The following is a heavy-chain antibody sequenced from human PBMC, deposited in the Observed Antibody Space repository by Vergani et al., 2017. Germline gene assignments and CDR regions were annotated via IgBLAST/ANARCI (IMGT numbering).Heavy chain of an antibody. Sequence: EVQLVQSGAEVKKPGASLKISCKGSGYSFTSYWIGWLRQMPGKGLECMGIIYPGDSDTRYSLSFQDQVTISADKSIGTAYLQWRSLKASDTAMYYCARAGPRNDILTSYYNRDYYYYYMDVWGKGTTVTVSS. D-gene: IGHD3-9*01. CDR2: IYPGDSDT. V-gene: IGHV5-51*03. J-gene: IGHJ6*03. CDR3: ARAGPRNDILTSYYNRDYYYYYMDV. CDR1: GYSFTSYW.